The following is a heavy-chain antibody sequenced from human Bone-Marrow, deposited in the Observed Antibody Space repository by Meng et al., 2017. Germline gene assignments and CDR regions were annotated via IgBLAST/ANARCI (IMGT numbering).Heavy chain of an antibody. CDR2: IYYSGST. Sequence: GAGPSSVKPSQTLSPPGTFSGGSISSGGYYWSWIRQHPGKGLEWIGYIYYSGSTYYNPSLKSLVTISVDTSKNQFSLKLSSVTAADTAVYYCARVGYSGSRVTSYYFDYWGQGTLVTVSS. D-gene: IGHD1-26*01. CDR1: GGSISSGGYY. J-gene: IGHJ4*02. V-gene: IGHV4-31*01. CDR3: ARVGYSGSRVTSYYFDY.